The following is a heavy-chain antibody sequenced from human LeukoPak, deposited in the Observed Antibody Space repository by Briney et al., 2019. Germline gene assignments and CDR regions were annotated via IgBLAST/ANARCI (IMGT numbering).Heavy chain of an antibody. J-gene: IGHJ2*01. CDR2: IFYSGST. CDR3: ARGGKAAVRFDL. V-gene: IGHV4-31*03. Sequence: SETLSLTCTVSSASLSSGGYYWSWIRQHPGKGLEWIGYIFYSGSTYYNPSLKSRVTISVVTSENQFSLKLSSVTAADTAVYYCARGGKAAVRFDLWGRGTLVTVSS. CDR1: SASLSSGGYY. D-gene: IGHD2-15*01.